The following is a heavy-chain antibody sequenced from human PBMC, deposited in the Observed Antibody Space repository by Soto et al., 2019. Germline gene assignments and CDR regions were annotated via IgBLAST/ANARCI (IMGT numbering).Heavy chain of an antibody. CDR3: ARAPPYSSGWYDYYYYYGMDV. Sequence: TSETLSLTCTVSGGSISSYYWSWIRQPPGKGLEWIGYIYYSGSTNYNPSLKSRVTISVDTSKNQFSLKLSSVTAADTAVYYCARAPPYSSGWYDYYYYYGMDVWGQGTTVTVSS. J-gene: IGHJ6*02. CDR1: GGSISSYY. D-gene: IGHD6-19*01. CDR2: IYYSGST. V-gene: IGHV4-59*01.